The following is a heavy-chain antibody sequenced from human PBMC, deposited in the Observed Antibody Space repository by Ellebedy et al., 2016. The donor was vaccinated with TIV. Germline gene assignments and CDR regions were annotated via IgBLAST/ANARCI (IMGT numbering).Heavy chain of an antibody. CDR3: AKGYCTNGVCYPWFDY. D-gene: IGHD2-8*01. Sequence: ASVKVSCXASGYTFTGYYMHWVRQAPGQGLEWMGWINPNSGGTNYAQKFQGRVTMTRDTSISTAYMELSRLRSDDTAVYYCAKGYCTNGVCYPWFDYWGQGTLVTVSS. CDR1: GYTFTGYY. CDR2: INPNSGGT. V-gene: IGHV1-2*02. J-gene: IGHJ4*02.